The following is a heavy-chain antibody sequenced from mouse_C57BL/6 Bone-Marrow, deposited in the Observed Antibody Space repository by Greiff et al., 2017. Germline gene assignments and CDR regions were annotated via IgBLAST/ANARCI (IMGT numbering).Heavy chain of an antibody. V-gene: IGHV14-4*01. CDR2: IDPENGDT. J-gene: IGHJ1*03. CDR1: GFNIKDDY. CDR3: TTEGFITTVVGGYFDV. Sequence: VQLQQSGAELVRPGASVKLSCTASGFNIKDDYMHWVEQRPEQGLEWIGWIDPENGDTEYASKFQGKATITADTSSNTAYLQLSSLTSEDTAVYYCTTEGFITTVVGGYFDVWGTGTTVTVSS. D-gene: IGHD1-1*01.